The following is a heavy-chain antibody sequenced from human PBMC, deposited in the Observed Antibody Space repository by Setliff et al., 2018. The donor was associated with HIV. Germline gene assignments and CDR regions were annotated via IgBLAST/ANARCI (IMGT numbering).Heavy chain of an antibody. CDR2: ISAYNGET. Sequence: ASVKVSCKASGYTFTSYGISWVRQAPGQGLEGMGWISAYNGETNYAQKLKGRVTMTRKTSISTAYMELRGLRSDDTAVYYCARGYCSSTSSYGIYYFDNWGQGTPVTVSS. V-gene: IGHV1-18*01. CDR3: ARGYCSSTSSYGIYYFDN. J-gene: IGHJ4*02. D-gene: IGHD2-2*01. CDR1: GYTFTSYG.